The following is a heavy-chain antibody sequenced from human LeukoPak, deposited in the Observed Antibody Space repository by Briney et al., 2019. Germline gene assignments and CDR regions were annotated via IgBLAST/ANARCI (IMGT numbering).Heavy chain of an antibody. Sequence: GGSLRLSCAASGFTFSSYSMNWVRQAPGKGLEWVSYISSSGSTIYYADSVKGRFTISRDNAKNSLYLQMNSLRAEDTAVYYCARDRTGTGQDNWFDPWGQGTLVTVSS. V-gene: IGHV3-48*04. J-gene: IGHJ5*02. D-gene: IGHD1-1*01. CDR3: ARDRTGTGQDNWFDP. CDR2: ISSSGSTI. CDR1: GFTFSSYS.